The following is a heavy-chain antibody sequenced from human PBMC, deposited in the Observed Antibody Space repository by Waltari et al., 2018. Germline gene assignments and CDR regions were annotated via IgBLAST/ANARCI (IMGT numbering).Heavy chain of an antibody. CDR3: ARLYNTGWYGIDY. CDR1: GFTFSSYW. V-gene: IGHV3-7*01. D-gene: IGHD6-19*01. Sequence: EVQLVESGGGLVQPGGSLRLSCAASGFTFSSYWMSGVRQAPGKGVEGMSNINQDGSEKYSVDSVKGRFTISRDNAKNSLSLQMNSLRAEDTAVYFCARLYNTGWYGIDYWGQGTLVTVSS. J-gene: IGHJ4*02. CDR2: INQDGSEK.